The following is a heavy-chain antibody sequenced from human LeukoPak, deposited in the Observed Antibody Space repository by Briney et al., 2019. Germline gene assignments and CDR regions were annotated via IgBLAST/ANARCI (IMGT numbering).Heavy chain of an antibody. V-gene: IGHV3-23*01. J-gene: IGHJ5*02. Sequence: GGSLRLSCVASGFSFTTHAMGWVRQAPGKGLEWVSHISGSGGSTKYSGSVKGRFTISRDNSKNTLYLQMNSLRAEDTAVYYCARDWGTNWFDPWGQGTLVTVSS. D-gene: IGHD3-16*01. CDR1: GFSFTTHA. CDR3: ARDWGTNWFDP. CDR2: ISGSGGST.